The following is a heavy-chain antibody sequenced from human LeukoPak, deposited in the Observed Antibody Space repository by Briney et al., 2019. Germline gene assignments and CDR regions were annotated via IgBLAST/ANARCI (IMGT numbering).Heavy chain of an antibody. Sequence: SETLSLTCAVYGGSFSGYYRSWIRQPPGKGLEWIGEINHSGSTNYNPSLKSRVTISVDTSKNQFSLKLSSVTAADTAVYYCARGRDAVVTLGPNWFDPWGQGTLVTVSS. CDR3: ARGRDAVVTLGPNWFDP. CDR2: INHSGST. CDR1: GGSFSGYY. V-gene: IGHV4-34*01. J-gene: IGHJ5*02. D-gene: IGHD4-23*01.